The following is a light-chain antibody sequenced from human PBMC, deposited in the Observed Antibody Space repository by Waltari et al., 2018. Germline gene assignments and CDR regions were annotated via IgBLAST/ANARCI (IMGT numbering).Light chain of an antibody. J-gene: IGLJ1*01. CDR3: CSFAGSISVFTV. Sequence: QSALTQFASVSGSPGQSITISCTGTSSYVGGYNLVASYQQHPGRAPKLIIYDVTKRPSGVSNRFSGSKSGNTASLTISGLQAEDEADYYCCSFAGSISVFTVFGTGTTVTVL. V-gene: IGLV2-23*02. CDR2: DVT. CDR1: SSYVGGYNL.